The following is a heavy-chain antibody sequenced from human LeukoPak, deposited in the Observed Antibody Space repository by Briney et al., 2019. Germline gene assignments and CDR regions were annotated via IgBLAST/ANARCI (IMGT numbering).Heavy chain of an antibody. J-gene: IGHJ4*02. CDR3: VEGGRTGGWYGFHGGN. D-gene: IGHD6-19*01. Sequence: GRSLRLSCAASGFTLSNYAMNWVRQAPGKGLEWVSAISYGGSNKHYADSVKGRFTISRDDSKNTLYLQMNSLRTEDTAVYYCVEGGRTGGWYGFHGGNWGQGTLVTVSS. V-gene: IGHV3-30-3*01. CDR1: GFTLSNYA. CDR2: ISYGGSNK.